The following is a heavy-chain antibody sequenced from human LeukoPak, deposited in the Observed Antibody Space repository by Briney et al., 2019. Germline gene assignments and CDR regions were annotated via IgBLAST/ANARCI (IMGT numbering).Heavy chain of an antibody. CDR2: INAGNGNT. CDR1: GYTFTSYA. CDR3: ARGVATNRYYFDY. Sequence: GSVKVSCKASGYTFTSYAMHWVRQAPGQRLEWTGWINAGNGNTKYSQKFQGRDTITRDTSASTAYMELSSLRSEDTAVYSCARGVATNRYYFDYWGQGTLATVSS. J-gene: IGHJ4*02. V-gene: IGHV1-3*01. D-gene: IGHD5-12*01.